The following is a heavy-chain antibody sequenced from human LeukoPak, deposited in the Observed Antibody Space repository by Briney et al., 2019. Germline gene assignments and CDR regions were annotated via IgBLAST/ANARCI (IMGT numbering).Heavy chain of an antibody. CDR3: AKPDRPFYDSSGYVAFDI. V-gene: IGHV3-30*02. CDR2: IRYDGSNK. J-gene: IGHJ3*02. CDR1: GFTFSSYG. Sequence: PGGSLRLSCAASGFTFSSYGMHWVRQAPGKGLEWVAFIRYDGSNKYYADSVKGRFTIFRDNSKNTLYLQMNSLRAEDTAVYYCAKPDRPFYDSSGYVAFDIWGQGTMVTVSS. D-gene: IGHD3-22*01.